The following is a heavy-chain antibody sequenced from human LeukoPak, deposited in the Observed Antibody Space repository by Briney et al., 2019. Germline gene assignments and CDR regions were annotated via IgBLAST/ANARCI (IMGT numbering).Heavy chain of an antibody. Sequence: GGSLRLSCAASGFSFSSYGMHWVRQAPGKGLEWVAVIYYDGSKEYYADSVKGRFTISRDNSKNKVYLQMNSLRADDTAVYYCAKDHSGSLLDYWGQGTLVTVS. CDR1: GFSFSSYG. J-gene: IGHJ4*02. V-gene: IGHV3-33*06. D-gene: IGHD1-26*01. CDR3: AKDHSGSLLDY. CDR2: IYYDGSKE.